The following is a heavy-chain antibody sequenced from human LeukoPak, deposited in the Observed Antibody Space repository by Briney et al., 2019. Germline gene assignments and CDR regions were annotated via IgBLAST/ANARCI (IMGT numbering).Heavy chain of an antibody. V-gene: IGHV3-23*01. CDR2: ISGSGGST. D-gene: IGHD3-3*01. CDR3: AKWPHNTIFGVVTGFDY. Sequence: SGGSLRLSCAASGFTFSSYAMSWVRQAPGKGLEWVSAISGSGGSTYYADSVRGRFTISRDNSKNTLYLQMNSLRAEDTAVYYCAKWPHNTIFGVVTGFDYWGQGTLVTVSS. J-gene: IGHJ4*02. CDR1: GFTFSSYA.